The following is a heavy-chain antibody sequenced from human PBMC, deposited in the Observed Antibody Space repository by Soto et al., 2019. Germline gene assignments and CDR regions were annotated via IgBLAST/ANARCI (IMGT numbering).Heavy chain of an antibody. CDR3: ARRGYCTNGVCYSNWFDP. J-gene: IGHJ5*02. V-gene: IGHV1-46*01. Sequence: QVQLVQSGAEVKKPGASVKVSCKASGYTFTSYYMHWVRQAPGQGLEWMGIINPSGGSTSYAQKFQGRVTMTRDTSTSTVYMELSSLRSEDTAVYHCARRGYCTNGVCYSNWFDPWGQGTLVTVSS. CDR2: INPSGGST. CDR1: GYTFTSYY. D-gene: IGHD2-8*01.